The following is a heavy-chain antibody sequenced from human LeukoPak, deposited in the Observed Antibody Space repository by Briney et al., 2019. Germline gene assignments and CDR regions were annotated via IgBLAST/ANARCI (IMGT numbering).Heavy chain of an antibody. J-gene: IGHJ4*02. CDR2: ISYDGSNK. Sequence: PGGSLRLSCAASGFTFSSYWMSWVRQAPGKGLEWVAVISYDGSNKYYADSVKGRFTISRDNSKNTLFLQMNSLRAEDTAVYYCARAGDSSGYYFSDWGQGTLVTVSS. D-gene: IGHD3-22*01. CDR3: ARAGDSSGYYFSD. CDR1: GFTFSSYW. V-gene: IGHV3-30*03.